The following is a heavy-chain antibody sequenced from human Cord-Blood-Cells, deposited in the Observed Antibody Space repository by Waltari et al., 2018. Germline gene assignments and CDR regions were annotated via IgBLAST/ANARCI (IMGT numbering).Heavy chain of an antibody. J-gene: IGHJ4*02. V-gene: IGHV3-7*01. CDR1: GFTFSSYW. D-gene: IGHD3-10*01. Sequence: EVQLVESGGGLVQPGGSLRLSCAASGFTFSSYWMSWVRQAPGKGLEWVANIKQDGSEKYYVDSVKGRVTISRDNAKNSLYLQMNSLRAEDTAVYYCARDPPVYGSGSYYGYWGQGTLVTVSS. CDR2: IKQDGSEK. CDR3: ARDPPVYGSGSYYGY.